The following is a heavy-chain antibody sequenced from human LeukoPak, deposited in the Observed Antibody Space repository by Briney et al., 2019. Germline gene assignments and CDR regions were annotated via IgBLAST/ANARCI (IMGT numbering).Heavy chain of an antibody. V-gene: IGHV4-39*01. Sequence: SETLSLTCTVSGGSISSSSYYWGWLRQPPGKGLEWIGSIYYSGSTYYNPSLKSRVTISVDTSKNQFSLKLSSVTAADTAVYYCASPKDDYGDPEYFQHWGQGTLVTVSS. CDR1: GGSISSSSYY. D-gene: IGHD4-17*01. J-gene: IGHJ1*01. CDR2: IYYSGST. CDR3: ASPKDDYGDPEYFQH.